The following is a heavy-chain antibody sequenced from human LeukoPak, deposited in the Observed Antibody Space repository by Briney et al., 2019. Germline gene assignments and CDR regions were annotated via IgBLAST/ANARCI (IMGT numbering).Heavy chain of an antibody. CDR1: GGSFSDYY. CDR3: ARGIRSGYYFDY. J-gene: IGHJ4*02. CDR2: IIRRGGS. V-gene: IGHV4-34*01. D-gene: IGHD3-16*01. Sequence: SETLSLTCAVYGGSFSDYYWSWIRQAPGKGLEWIGEIIRRGGSNYIPSLKSRATMSIDTSNNQFSLKLRSATAADTAVYFCARGIRSGYYFDYWGQGTLVTVSS.